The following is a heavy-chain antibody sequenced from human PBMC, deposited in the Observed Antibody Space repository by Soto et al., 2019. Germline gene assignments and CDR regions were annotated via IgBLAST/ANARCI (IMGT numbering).Heavy chain of an antibody. D-gene: IGHD3-10*01. J-gene: IGHJ4*02. CDR3: ETATGARDY. Sequence: GGSLRLSCAASGFSFSSFALHWVRQAPGKGLAWVAFISYDESRIHYADSVKGRFTISRDNSKNTLFLEMSSLRPEDTGFYYCETATGARDYWGQGTLVAVSS. CDR2: ISYDESRI. V-gene: IGHV3-30-3*01. CDR1: GFSFSSFA.